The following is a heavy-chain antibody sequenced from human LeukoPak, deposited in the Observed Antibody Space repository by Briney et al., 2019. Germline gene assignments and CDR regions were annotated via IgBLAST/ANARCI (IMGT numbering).Heavy chain of an antibody. CDR3: AFPAVAGTDNWFDP. V-gene: IGHV3-11*01. CDR1: GFTFSDYY. D-gene: IGHD6-19*01. Sequence: GGSLRLSCAASGFTFSDYYMSWIRQAPGKGLEWVSYISSSGSTIYYADSVKGRFTISRDNAKNSLYLQMNSLRAEDTAVYYCAFPAVAGTDNWFDPWGQGTLVTVSS. J-gene: IGHJ5*02. CDR2: ISSSGSTI.